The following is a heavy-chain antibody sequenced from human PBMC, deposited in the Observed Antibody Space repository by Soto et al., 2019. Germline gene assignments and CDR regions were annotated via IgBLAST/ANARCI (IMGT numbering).Heavy chain of an antibody. V-gene: IGHV3-30-3*01. CDR3: ARNTYRYSSGAIDY. Sequence: PGGSLRLSCAASGFTFSSYAMHWVRQAPGKGLEWVAVISYDGSNKYYADSVKGRFTISRDNSKNTLYLQMNSLRAEDTAVYYCARNTYRYSSGAIDYWGPGTLVTVSS. D-gene: IGHD6-19*01. J-gene: IGHJ4*02. CDR1: GFTFSSYA. CDR2: ISYDGSNK.